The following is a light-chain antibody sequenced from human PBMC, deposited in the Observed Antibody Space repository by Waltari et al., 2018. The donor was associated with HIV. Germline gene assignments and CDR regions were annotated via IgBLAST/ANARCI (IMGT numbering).Light chain of an antibody. V-gene: IGLV3-25*03. Sequence: SYDLTQPPSVSVSPGQTARITCSGNALPKQYAYWYQQKPGQAPVLLIYKDTERPSGIPHRFSGSSSGTTVTLTISGVQAEDEADYYCQSADTTGSLYVFGTGTKVTV. CDR2: KDT. CDR1: ALPKQY. J-gene: IGLJ1*01. CDR3: QSADTTGSLYV.